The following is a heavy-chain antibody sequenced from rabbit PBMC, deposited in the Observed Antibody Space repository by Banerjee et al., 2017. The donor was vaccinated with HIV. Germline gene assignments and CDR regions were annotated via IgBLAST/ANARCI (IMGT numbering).Heavy chain of an antibody. CDR2: IDPPFRTT. CDR1: GFAFGSYG. V-gene: IGHV1S7*01. Sequence: QLEESGGGLVKPGGSLKLFCKASGFAFGSYGMIWVRQAPGRGPEWIGYIDPPFRTTNYARWGNGRFTISSHNAQNTLYLQLNSVTDADTATYFCARSYYTYGYAGYAYAEYFNLWGPGTLVTVS. J-gene: IGHJ4*01. CDR3: ARSYYTYGYAGYAYAEYFNL. D-gene: IGHD6-1*01.